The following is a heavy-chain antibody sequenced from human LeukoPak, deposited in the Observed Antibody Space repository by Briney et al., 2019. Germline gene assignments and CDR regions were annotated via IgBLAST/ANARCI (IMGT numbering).Heavy chain of an antibody. J-gene: IGHJ4*02. CDR1: GFTFSSYS. V-gene: IGHV3-21*01. Sequence: GGSLRLSCAASGFTFSSYSMNWVRQAPGKGLEWVSSISSSSSYIYYADSVKGRYTISRDNAKNSLYLQMNSLRAEDTAVYYCARDGRADFDYWGQGTLVTVSS. CDR3: ARDGRADFDY. CDR2: ISSSSSYI.